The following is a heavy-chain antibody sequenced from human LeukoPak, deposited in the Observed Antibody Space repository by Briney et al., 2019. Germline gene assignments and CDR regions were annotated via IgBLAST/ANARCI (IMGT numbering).Heavy chain of an antibody. J-gene: IGHJ4*02. CDR3: ARDGEEASSSWYRVDY. CDR2: ISSSSSYI. D-gene: IGHD6-13*01. CDR1: GFTFSSYS. Sequence: GGSLRLSCAASGFTFSSYSMNWVCQAPGKGLEWVSSISSSSSYIYYADSVKGRFTISRDNAKNSLYLQMNSLRAEDTAVYYCARDGEEASSSWYRVDYWGQGTLVTVSS. V-gene: IGHV3-21*01.